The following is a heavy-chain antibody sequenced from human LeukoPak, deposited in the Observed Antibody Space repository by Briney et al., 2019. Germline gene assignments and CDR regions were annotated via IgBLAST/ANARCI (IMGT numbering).Heavy chain of an antibody. CDR1: GFTFSSYA. CDR3: ARGGAVAGSWFDY. D-gene: IGHD6-19*01. J-gene: IGHJ4*02. V-gene: IGHV3-30*01. Sequence: QPGRSLRLSCAASGFTFSSYAMPWVRQAPGKGLEWVAVISYDGSNKYYADSVKGRFTISRDNSKNTLYLQMNSLRAEDTAVYYCARGGAVAGSWFDYWGQGTLVTVSS. CDR2: ISYDGSNK.